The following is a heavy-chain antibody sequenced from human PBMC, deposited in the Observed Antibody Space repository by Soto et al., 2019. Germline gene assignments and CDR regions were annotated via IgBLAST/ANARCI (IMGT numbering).Heavy chain of an antibody. J-gene: IGHJ5*02. D-gene: IGHD2-15*01. V-gene: IGHV1-46*01. CDR2: INPSGGST. CDR3: ARGYCSGGSCYSWSWFDP. CDR1: GYTFTSYY. Sequence: ASVKVSCKASGYTFTSYYMHWVRQAPGQGLEWMGIINPSGGSTSYAQKSQGRVTMTRDTSTSTVYMELSSLRSEDTAVYYCARGYCSGGSCYSWSWFDPWGQGTLVTVSS.